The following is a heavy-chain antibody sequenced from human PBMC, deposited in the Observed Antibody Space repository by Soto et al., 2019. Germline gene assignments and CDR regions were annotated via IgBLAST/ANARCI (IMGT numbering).Heavy chain of an antibody. CDR2: ISHSGST. D-gene: IGHD5-12*01. CDR3: ARLDGYDNYFDY. J-gene: IGHJ4*02. V-gene: IGHV4-30-4*08. Sequence: PSETLSLTCTVSGGSLSSSAYYWSWIRQHPGKGLEWIGYISHSGSTYYNPSLKSRVIISVDTSKSQFSLRLSSVTAADTAVYFCARLDGYDNYFDYWGQGALVTVSS. CDR1: GGSLSSSAYY.